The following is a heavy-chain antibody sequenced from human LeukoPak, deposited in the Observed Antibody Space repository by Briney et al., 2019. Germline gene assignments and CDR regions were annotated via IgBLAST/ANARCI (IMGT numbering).Heavy chain of an antibody. CDR3: TSDPHSSGWLGFDAFHI. CDR1: GFTFGDYA. V-gene: IGHV3-49*04. Sequence: PGGSLRLSCTASGFTFGDYAVSWVRQAPGKGLEWVGFIRSKAYGETTHYAASVKGRFTISRDDSKSIAYLQMNSLKTEDTAVYFCTSDPHSSGWLGFDAFHIWGQGTMVAVSS. D-gene: IGHD6-19*01. J-gene: IGHJ3*02. CDR2: IRSKAYGETT.